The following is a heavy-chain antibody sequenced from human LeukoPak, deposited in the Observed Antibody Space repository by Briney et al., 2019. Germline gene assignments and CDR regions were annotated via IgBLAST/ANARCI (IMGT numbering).Heavy chain of an antibody. Sequence: GGSLRLSCAASGFTFDDYAMHWVREAPGEGLGWGSLISWDGGSTYYADSVKGRFTISRDNSKNSLYLQMNSLIAEDTALYYCATSAPLGYDSSGPLDYWGQGTLVTVSS. J-gene: IGHJ4*02. D-gene: IGHD3-22*01. CDR3: ATSAPLGYDSSGPLDY. CDR2: ISWDGGST. V-gene: IGHV3-43D*04. CDR1: GFTFDDYA.